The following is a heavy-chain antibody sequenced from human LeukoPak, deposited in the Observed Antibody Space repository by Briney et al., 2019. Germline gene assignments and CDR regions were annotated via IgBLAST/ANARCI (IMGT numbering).Heavy chain of an antibody. J-gene: IGHJ3*02. V-gene: IGHV1-24*01. CDR2: FDPEDGET. CDR3: ATDRGGTNDFFTHDAFDI. CDR1: GYTLTELS. Sequence: GASVKVSCKVSGYTLTELSMHWVRQAPGKGLEWKGGFDPEDGETIYAQKFQGRVTMTEDTSTDTAYMELSSLRSEDTAVYYCATDRGGTNDFFTHDAFDIWGQGTMVTVSS. D-gene: IGHD3-3*01.